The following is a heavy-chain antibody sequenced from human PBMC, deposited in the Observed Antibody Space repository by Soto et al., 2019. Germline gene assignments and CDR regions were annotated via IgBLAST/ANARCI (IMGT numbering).Heavy chain of an antibody. CDR3: ARERHAAAIYYFDY. CDR1: GGSISSGGYY. J-gene: IGHJ4*02. CDR2: IYYSGST. Sequence: LSLTCTVSGGSISSGGYYWSWIRQHPGKGLEWIGYIYYSGSTYYNPSLKSRVTISVDTSKNQFSLKLSSVTAADTAVYYCARERHAAAIYYFDYWGQGTRVTVSS. D-gene: IGHD6-13*01. V-gene: IGHV4-31*03.